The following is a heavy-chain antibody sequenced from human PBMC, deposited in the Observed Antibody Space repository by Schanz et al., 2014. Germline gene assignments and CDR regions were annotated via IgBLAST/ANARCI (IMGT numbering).Heavy chain of an antibody. CDR3: VKDPPRGVRTPIKPTLDY. CDR1: GYSFSDYD. J-gene: IGHJ4*02. Sequence: VQLVESGGGVVQPGGSLRLSCVGSGYSFSDYDMYWIRQAPGKGLEWLAFLRSDGSRRDYADSVKGRFTISRDNSRNTLSLQMSSLRPEDTAVYYCVKDPPRGVRTPIKPTLDYWGQGTRVTVS. V-gene: IGHV3-30*02. CDR2: LRSDGSRR. D-gene: IGHD3-10*01.